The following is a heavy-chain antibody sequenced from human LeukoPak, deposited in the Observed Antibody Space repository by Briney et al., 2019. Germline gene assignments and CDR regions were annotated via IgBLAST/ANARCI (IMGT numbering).Heavy chain of an antibody. CDR1: GGSFSGYY. V-gene: IGHV4-34*01. CDR3: ARGQRALTDFDY. J-gene: IGHJ4*02. CDR2: INHSGST. Sequence: MTSETLSLTCAVYGGSFSGYYWSWIRQPPGKGLEWIGEINHSGSTNYNPSPKSRVTISVDTSKNQFSLKLSSVTAADTAVYYCARGQRALTDFDYWGQGTLVTVSS.